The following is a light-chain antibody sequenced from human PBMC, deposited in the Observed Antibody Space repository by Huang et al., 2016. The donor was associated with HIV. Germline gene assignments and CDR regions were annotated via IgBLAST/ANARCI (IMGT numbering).Light chain of an antibody. J-gene: IGKJ4*01. V-gene: IGKV2D-29*02. CDR3: MQRTHRPIT. CDR1: PCLLHSDGETY. CDR2: EVS. Sequence: DIVMTQTPLSLSVTPGQPASISCTSSPCLLHSDGETYLYWYLHKPGQSPQLLIDEVSNRFSGVPDRFRGSGSGTDFTLRISRVEAEDVGVYYCMQRTHRPITFGGGTKVEIK.